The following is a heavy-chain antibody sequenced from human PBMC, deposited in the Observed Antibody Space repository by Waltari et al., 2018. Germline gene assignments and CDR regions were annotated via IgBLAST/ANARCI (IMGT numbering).Heavy chain of an antibody. V-gene: IGHV3-43D*04. CDR3: AKDSMGAFDI. J-gene: IGHJ3*02. D-gene: IGHD3-16*01. Sequence: EVQLVESGGVVVQPGGSLRISCAASGFTFADYDMHWVRQAPGKGLEWVSLISWDGGSTYYADSVKGRFTISRDNSKNSLYLQMNSLRAEDTALYYCAKDSMGAFDIWGQGTMVTVSS. CDR2: ISWDGGST. CDR1: GFTFADYD.